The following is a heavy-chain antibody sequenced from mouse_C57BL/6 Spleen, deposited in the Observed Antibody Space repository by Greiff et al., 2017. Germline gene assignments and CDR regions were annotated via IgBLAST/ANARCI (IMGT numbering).Heavy chain of an antibody. CDR2: IDPSDSYT. D-gene: IGHD2-3*01. CDR3: ARSDGYRGFDC. Sequence: QVQLQQPGAELVMPGASVKLSCKASGYTFTSTWMPWVKLRPGQGLVWMGGIDPSDSYTIYNQKFKGKSTLTVDKSSITAYMQLGSLTSEDSAVYYCARSDGYRGFDCWGEGALVTVSA. CDR1: GYTFTSTW. J-gene: IGHJ3*01. V-gene: IGHV1-69*01.